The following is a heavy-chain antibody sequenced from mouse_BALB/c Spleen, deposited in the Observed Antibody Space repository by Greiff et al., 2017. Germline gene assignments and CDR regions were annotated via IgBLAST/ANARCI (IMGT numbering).Heavy chain of an antibody. D-gene: IGHD2-2*01. CDR2: ISYSGST. J-gene: IGHJ4*01. Sequence: EVKLQESGPGLVKPSQSLSLTCTVTGYSITSDYAWNWIRQFPGNKLEWMGYISYSGSTSYNPSLKSRISITRDTSKNQFFLQLNSVTTEDTATYYCARRGYIFYAMDYWGQGTSVTVSS. CDR3: ARRGYIFYAMDY. CDR1: GYSITSDYA. V-gene: IGHV3-2*02.